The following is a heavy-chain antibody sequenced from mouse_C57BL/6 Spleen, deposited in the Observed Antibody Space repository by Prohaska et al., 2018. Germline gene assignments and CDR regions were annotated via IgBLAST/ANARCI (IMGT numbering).Heavy chain of an antibody. CDR2: IYSDGSVI. CDR1: GFTFSGFW. Sequence: EVQLLETGGGLVQPGGSRGLSCDGSGFTFSGFWMSWVRQTPGKTLEWIGDIYSDGSVIIYAPFIKDRFSIFRDNDKSTLYLHMSNVRSEDTAKYVCMRYSNYCYFADWGKGPTVNVSS. J-gene: IGHJ1*03. CDR3: MRYSNYCYFAD. V-gene: IGHV11-2*01. D-gene: IGHD2-5*01.